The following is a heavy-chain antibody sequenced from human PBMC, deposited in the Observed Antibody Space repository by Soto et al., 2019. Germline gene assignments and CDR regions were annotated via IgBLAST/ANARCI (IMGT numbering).Heavy chain of an antibody. D-gene: IGHD2-8*01. CDR1: GYTFTSYD. CDR3: AREPYVLMVYATNWFDP. Sequence: QMQLVQSGAEVKKPGASVKVSCKASGYTFTSYDINWVRQATGQGLEWMGWMNPNSGNTGYAQKFQGRVTMTRNTSISTAYMELSSLRSEDTAVYYCAREPYVLMVYATNWFDPWGQGTLVTVSS. CDR2: MNPNSGNT. J-gene: IGHJ5*02. V-gene: IGHV1-8*01.